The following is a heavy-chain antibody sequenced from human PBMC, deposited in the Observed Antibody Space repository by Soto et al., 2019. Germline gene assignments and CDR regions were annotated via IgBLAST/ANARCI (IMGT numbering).Heavy chain of an antibody. CDR3: ATTRPSDYGTYASADMDV. J-gene: IGHJ6*03. V-gene: IGHV1-46*01. CDR1: GYTFTSYY. CDR2: INPSGGST. D-gene: IGHD4-4*01. Sequence: ASVKVSCKASGYTFTSYYMHWVRQAPGQGLEWMGIINPSGGSTSYAQKFQGRVTMTRDTSTSTVYMELSSLRSEDPAVYYCATTRPSDYGTYASADMDVWGKGTTVTVSS.